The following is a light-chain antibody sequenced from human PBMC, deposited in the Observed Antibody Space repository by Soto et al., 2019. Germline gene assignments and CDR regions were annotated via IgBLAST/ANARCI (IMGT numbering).Light chain of an antibody. CDR3: QQRSNWPLT. CDR1: QSVSSY. CDR2: DAS. Sequence: LLTQSPATLSVSPGQRVTLSCRASQSVSSYLAWYQQKPGQAPRLLIYDASNRATGIPARFSGSGSGTDFTLTISSLEPEDFAVYYCQQRSNWPLTFGGGTKVDIK. J-gene: IGKJ4*01. V-gene: IGKV3-11*01.